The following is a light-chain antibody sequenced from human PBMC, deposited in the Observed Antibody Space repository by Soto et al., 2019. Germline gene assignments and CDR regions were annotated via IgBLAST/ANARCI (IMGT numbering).Light chain of an antibody. CDR3: SSYTTSSTWV. CDR2: EVN. CDR1: SSDVGSYNY. Sequence: QSVLTQPASVSGSPGQSVTISCTGTSSDVGSYNYVSWYQQYPGKATEVMIYEVNHQPSGVSNRFSGSKSGNSASLTSSGLQAEDEADYYCSSYTTSSTWVFGGGTKLTVL. J-gene: IGLJ3*02. V-gene: IGLV2-14*01.